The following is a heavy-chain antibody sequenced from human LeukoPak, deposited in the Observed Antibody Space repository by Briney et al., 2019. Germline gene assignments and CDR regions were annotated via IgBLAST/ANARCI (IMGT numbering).Heavy chain of an antibody. CDR3: ARDREWGLVLAYFDY. CDR2: IIPILGIA. Sequence: ASVKVSCKASGGTFSSYAISWVRQALGQGLEWMGRIIPILGIANYAQKFQGRVTITADKSTSTAYMELSSLRSEDTAVYYCARDREWGLVLAYFDYWGQGTLVTVSS. J-gene: IGHJ4*02. V-gene: IGHV1-69*04. D-gene: IGHD1-26*01. CDR1: GGTFSSYA.